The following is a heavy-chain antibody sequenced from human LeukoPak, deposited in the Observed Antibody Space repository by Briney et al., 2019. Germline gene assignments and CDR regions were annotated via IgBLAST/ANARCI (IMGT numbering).Heavy chain of an antibody. CDR3: ARDPTPRYCSGGSCYTHYGMDV. Sequence: GGSLRLSCAASGFTFSSYTMNWVRQAPGKGLEWVSSISSSSSYIYYPDSVKGRLTISRDNAKNSLYLQMNSLRAEDTAVYYCARDPTPRYCSGGSCYTHYGMDVWGQGTTVTVSS. V-gene: IGHV3-21*01. CDR1: GFTFSSYT. J-gene: IGHJ6*02. CDR2: ISSSSSYI. D-gene: IGHD2-15*01.